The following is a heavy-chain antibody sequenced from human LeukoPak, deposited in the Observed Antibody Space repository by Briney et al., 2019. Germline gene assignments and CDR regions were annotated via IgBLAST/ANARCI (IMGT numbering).Heavy chain of an antibody. V-gene: IGHV1-69*13. CDR3: HYGSGSYYNVGGYYYYCMEV. CDR2: IIPIFGTA. J-gene: IGHJ6*04. CDR1: GGTFSSYA. D-gene: IGHD3-10*01. Sequence: SVKVSCQASGGTFSSYAISWVRQPPGQGLEWMGGIIPIFGTANYAQKFQGRVTITADESTSTAYSELSSLRSEDTAVYYCHYGSGSYYNVGGYYYYCMEVWGKGTTVTVSS.